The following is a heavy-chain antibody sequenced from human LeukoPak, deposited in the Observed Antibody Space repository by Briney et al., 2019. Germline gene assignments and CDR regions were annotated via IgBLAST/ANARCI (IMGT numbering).Heavy chain of an antibody. Sequence: GGSLRLSCAASEFTFSNYAMSWVRQAPGKGLEWVSSISSSSSYIYYADSVKGRFTISRDNAKNSLYLQMNSLRAEDTAVYYCARNYGDHANWGQGTLVTVSS. V-gene: IGHV3-21*01. CDR3: ARNYGDHAN. D-gene: IGHD4-17*01. CDR2: ISSSSSYI. J-gene: IGHJ4*02. CDR1: EFTFSNYA.